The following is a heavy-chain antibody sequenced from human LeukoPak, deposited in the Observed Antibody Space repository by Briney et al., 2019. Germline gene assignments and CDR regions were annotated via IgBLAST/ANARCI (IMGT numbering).Heavy chain of an antibody. CDR2: IYYSGST. J-gene: IGHJ4*02. CDR3: YIRMVRGVIIVDY. CDR1: GFTFRNAS. V-gene: IGHV4-38-2*01. Sequence: PGGSLRLSCAASGFTFRNASMSWVRQAPGKGLEWIGSIYYSGSTYYNPSLKSRVTISVDTSKNQFSLKLSSVTAADTAVYYCYIRMVRGVIIVDYWGQGTLVTVSS. D-gene: IGHD3-10*01.